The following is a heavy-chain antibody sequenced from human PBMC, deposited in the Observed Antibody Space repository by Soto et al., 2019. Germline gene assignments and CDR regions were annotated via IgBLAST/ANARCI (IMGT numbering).Heavy chain of an antibody. CDR1: GFTFSSYS. J-gene: IGHJ4*02. CDR3: ARGTNDYDSSVYYGY. V-gene: IGHV3-21*01. D-gene: IGHD3-22*01. Sequence: GGSLRLSCAASGFTFSSYSMNWVRQAPGKGLQWVSSISSSSTYIYYADSVKGRFTISRDNAKNSLYLQMNSLRAEDTAVYYCARGTNDYDSSVYYGYWGQGTLVTVSS. CDR2: ISSSSTYI.